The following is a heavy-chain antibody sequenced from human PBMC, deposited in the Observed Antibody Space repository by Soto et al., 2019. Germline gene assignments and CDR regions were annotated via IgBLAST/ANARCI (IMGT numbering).Heavy chain of an antibody. D-gene: IGHD2-8*01. CDR1: GGSISSGGYY. J-gene: IGHJ4*02. V-gene: IGHV4-31*01. Sequence: QVQLQESGPGLVKPSQTLSLTCTVSGGSISSGGYYWSWIRQHPGKCLEWIGHIYYSGSTYYNPSLKSTVTKSLHTPKNEFPLKLSSVAAADTAVNCYAGLVWMVSVIPYFTNGVCLHFHCWSQGTLDTVSS. CDR2: IYYSGST. CDR3: AGLVWMVSVIPYFTNGVCLHFHC.